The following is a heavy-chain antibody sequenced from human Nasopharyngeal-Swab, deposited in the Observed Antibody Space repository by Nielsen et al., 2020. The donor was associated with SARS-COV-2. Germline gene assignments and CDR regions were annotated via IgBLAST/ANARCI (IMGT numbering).Heavy chain of an antibody. CDR1: GFTFSSYW. D-gene: IGHD6-13*01. V-gene: IGHV3-7*01. CDR2: INQDGSEK. CDR3: VRLSIATAGVDY. J-gene: IGHJ4*02. Sequence: GESLKISCAASGFTFSSYWMTWVRQAPGKGQEWVANINQDGSEKYYVDSVKGRFTISRDNAKNSLYLQMNSLRAEDTAVFYCVRLSIATAGVDYWGQGTLVTVSS.